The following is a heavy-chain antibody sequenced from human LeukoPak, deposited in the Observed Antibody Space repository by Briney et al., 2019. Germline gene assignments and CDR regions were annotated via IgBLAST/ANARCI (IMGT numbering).Heavy chain of an antibody. CDR1: GGTFSSYA. CDR2: IILIFGTA. CDR3: ARSRQNYFDY. Sequence: ASVKVSCKASGGTFSSYAISWVRQAPGQGLEWMGGIILIFGTAHYAQKFQGRVTITTDESTSTAYMELSSLRSEDTAVYYCARSRQNYFDYWGQGTLVTVSS. D-gene: IGHD3-10*01. V-gene: IGHV1-69*05. J-gene: IGHJ4*02.